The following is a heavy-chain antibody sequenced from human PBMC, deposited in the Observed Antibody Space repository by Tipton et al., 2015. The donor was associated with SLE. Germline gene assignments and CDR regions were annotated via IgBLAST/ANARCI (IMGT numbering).Heavy chain of an antibody. D-gene: IGHD3-10*01. CDR3: ARDRGGGTFDI. J-gene: IGHJ3*02. CDR1: GGSISTYY. V-gene: IGHV4-59*01. Sequence: TLSLTCTVSGGSISTYYWSWIRQPPGKGLEWIEYIYYSGSTNYNPSLKGRVTISVDTSKNQFSLKLSSVTAADTAVYYCARDRGGGTFDIWGQGTMVTVSS. CDR2: IYYSGST.